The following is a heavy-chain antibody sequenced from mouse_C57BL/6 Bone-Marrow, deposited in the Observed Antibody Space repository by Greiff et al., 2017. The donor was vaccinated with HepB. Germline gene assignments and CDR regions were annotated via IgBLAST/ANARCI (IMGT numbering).Heavy chain of an antibody. CDR3: ASMTAVRMDY. CDR1: GYAFSSYW. V-gene: IGHV1-82*01. J-gene: IGHJ4*01. CDR2: IYPGDGDT. D-gene: IGHD2-3*01. Sequence: VQLQQSGPELVKPGASVKLSCKASGYAFSSYWMNWVKQRPGKGLEWIGRIYPGDGDTNYNGKFKGKTTLTADKSSSTAYMQLSSLTSEDAAVYVCASMTAVRMDYWGQGTSVSVSS.